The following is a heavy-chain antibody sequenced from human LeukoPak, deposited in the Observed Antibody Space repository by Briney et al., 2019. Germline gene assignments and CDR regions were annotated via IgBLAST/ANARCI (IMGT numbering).Heavy chain of an antibody. V-gene: IGHV1-2*06. Sequence: ASVKVSCMASGYTFTGYYMHWVRQTPGQGLEWMGRINPNSGGTKYAQKFQGRVTMTRDTSISTAYMELTRLRSDDTAIYYCARVGHYDFNWLDPWGQGTLVTVSA. D-gene: IGHD2/OR15-2a*01. CDR2: INPNSGGT. J-gene: IGHJ5*02. CDR3: ARVGHYDFNWLDP. CDR1: GYTFTGYY.